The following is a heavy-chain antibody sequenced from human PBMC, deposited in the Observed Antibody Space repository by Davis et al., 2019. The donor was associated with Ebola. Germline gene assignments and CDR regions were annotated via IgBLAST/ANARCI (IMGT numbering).Heavy chain of an antibody. CDR1: GGSISSYY. D-gene: IGHD6-13*01. CDR3: ATTPRDSSWYYFDY. V-gene: IGHV4-59*01. CDR2: IHYSGST. J-gene: IGHJ4*02. Sequence: MPSETLSLTCTVSGGSISSYYLTWIRQPPGKGLEWIGYIHYSGSTNYNPSLKSRVTISVDTSKNQFSLKLSSVTAADTAVYYCATTPRDSSWYYFDYWGQGTLVTVSS.